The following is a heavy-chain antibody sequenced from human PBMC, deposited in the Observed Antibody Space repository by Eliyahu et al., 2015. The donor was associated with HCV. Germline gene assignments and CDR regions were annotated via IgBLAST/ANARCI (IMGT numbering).Heavy chain of an antibody. Sequence: EVQLLESGGGLVQPGGSLRLSCAASGFTFSSYAMAWVRQAPGKGLGWVSAISGSGGSTYYADSVKGRFTISRDNSKNTLYLQMNSLRAEDTAIYYCAKEGYSSGWAYGLDVWGQGTTVTVSS. V-gene: IGHV3-23*01. CDR1: GFTFSSYA. J-gene: IGHJ6*02. CDR3: AKEGYSSGWAYGLDV. D-gene: IGHD6-19*01. CDR2: ISGSGGST.